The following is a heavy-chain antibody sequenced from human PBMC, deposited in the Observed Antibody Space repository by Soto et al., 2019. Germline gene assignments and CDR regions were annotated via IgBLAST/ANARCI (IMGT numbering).Heavy chain of an antibody. CDR1: GGSIGSYY. Sequence: QVQLQESGPGLVKPSETLSLTCSVSGGSIGSYYWSWIRQPPGKGLEWVGNIYYTGSTNYNSSLKSRLTRSVETSKNPPSPALRSVTAADTAVYYCARPSEIGTLGGAFDIWGQGTMVTVSS. J-gene: IGHJ3*02. V-gene: IGHV4-59*01. CDR2: IYYTGST. D-gene: IGHD1-1*01. CDR3: ARPSEIGTLGGAFDI.